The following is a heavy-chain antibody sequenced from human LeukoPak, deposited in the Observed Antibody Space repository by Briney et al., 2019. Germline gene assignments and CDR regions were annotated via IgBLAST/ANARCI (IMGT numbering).Heavy chain of an antibody. Sequence: SQTLSLTCAVEGASFSGYYWSWVRQPPGKGLEWRGEINHSGSTNYNPSLKSRVTISVDTSKNQFSLKLGSVTAADTAVYYCATSRAELWGRGTLVTVSS. CDR1: GASFSGYY. J-gene: IGHJ2*01. D-gene: IGHD2-15*01. CDR3: ATSRAEL. V-gene: IGHV4-34*06. CDR2: INHSGST.